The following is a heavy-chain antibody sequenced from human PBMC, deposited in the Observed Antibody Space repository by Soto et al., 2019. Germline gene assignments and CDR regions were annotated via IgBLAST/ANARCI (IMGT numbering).Heavy chain of an antibody. V-gene: IGHV5-10-1*01. D-gene: IGHD5-12*01. Sequence: GESMQVSWKGSGYSFTSYWISWVRQMPGKGLEWMGRIDPSDSYTNYSPSFQGHVTISADKSIRTAYLQWSSLKASDTAIYYCAGQSGMDVWDPGTTVSVPS. CDR1: GYSFTSYW. CDR2: IDPSDSYT. CDR3: AGQSGMDV. J-gene: IGHJ6*02.